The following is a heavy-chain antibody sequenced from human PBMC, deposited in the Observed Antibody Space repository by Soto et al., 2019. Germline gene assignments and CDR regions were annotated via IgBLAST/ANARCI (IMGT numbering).Heavy chain of an antibody. D-gene: IGHD3-9*01. CDR3: ARRALDYDILTGSSENWFDP. V-gene: IGHV4-39*01. CDR1: GGSISSSSYY. J-gene: IGHJ5*02. Sequence: QLQLQESGPGLVKPSETLSLTCTVSGGSISSSSYYWGWIRQPPGKGLEWIGSIYYSGSTYYNPSLKSRVTISVDTSKNQFSLKLSSVTAADTAVYYCARRALDYDILTGSSENWFDPWGQGTLVTVSS. CDR2: IYYSGST.